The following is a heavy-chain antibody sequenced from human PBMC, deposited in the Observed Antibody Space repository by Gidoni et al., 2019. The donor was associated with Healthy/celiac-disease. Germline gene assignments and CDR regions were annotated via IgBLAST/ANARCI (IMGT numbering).Heavy chain of an antibody. J-gene: IGHJ3*02. CDR1: GGSISSSSYY. Sequence: QLQLQESGPGLVKPSETLSLTCTVSGGSISSSSYYWGWIRQPPGKGLEWIGSIYYSGSTYYNPSLKSRVTISVDTSKNQFSLKLSSVTAADTAVYYCARLVTMVQGDAFDIWGQGTMVTVSS. CDR2: IYYSGST. CDR3: ARLVTMVQGDAFDI. V-gene: IGHV4-39*01. D-gene: IGHD3-10*01.